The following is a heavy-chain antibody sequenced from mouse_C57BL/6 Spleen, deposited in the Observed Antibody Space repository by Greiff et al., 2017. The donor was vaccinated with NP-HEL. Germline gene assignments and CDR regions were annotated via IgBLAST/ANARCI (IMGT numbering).Heavy chain of an antibody. CDR2: ISSGSSTI. D-gene: IGHD1-1*01. CDR1: GFTFSDYG. V-gene: IGHV5-17*01. J-gene: IGHJ3*01. Sequence: EVKVVESGGGLVKPGGSLKLSCAASGFTFSDYGMHWVRQAPEKGLEWVAYISSGSSTIYYADTVKGRFTISRDNAKNTLFLQMTSLRSEDTAMYYCARDYYGSRKGWFAYWGQGTLVTVSA. CDR3: ARDYYGSRKGWFAY.